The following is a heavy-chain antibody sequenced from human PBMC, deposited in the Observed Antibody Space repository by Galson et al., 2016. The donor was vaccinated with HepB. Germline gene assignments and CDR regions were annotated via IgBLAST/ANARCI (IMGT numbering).Heavy chain of an antibody. CDR1: GFTFNSYA. J-gene: IGHJ4*02. Sequence: SLRLSCAGSGFTFNSYAMNWVRQAPGTGLEWISLISDNGHATYYADPVRGRFSIARDNSKNTLYLQMNSLRADDTAFYYCAKCPPGTRGSLDSWGQGTLVTVS. CDR3: AKCPPGTRGSLDS. CDR2: ISDNGHAT. V-gene: IGHV3-23*01. D-gene: IGHD1-14*01.